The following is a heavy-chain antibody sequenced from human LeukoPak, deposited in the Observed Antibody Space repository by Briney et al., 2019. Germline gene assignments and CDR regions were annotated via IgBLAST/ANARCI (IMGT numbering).Heavy chain of an antibody. D-gene: IGHD5-24*01. V-gene: IGHV3-23*01. CDR1: GFTFRGAA. Sequence: PGGSLRLSCAVSGFTFRGAAMTWVRQAPGKGLEWVSLISSSGNNAYYADSVKGRFIISRDNSKNTLSLQMNSLRVEDTAIYNCAKDIQLSTWGLGTRVTVSS. J-gene: IGHJ3*01. CDR2: ISSSGNNA. CDR3: AKDIQLST.